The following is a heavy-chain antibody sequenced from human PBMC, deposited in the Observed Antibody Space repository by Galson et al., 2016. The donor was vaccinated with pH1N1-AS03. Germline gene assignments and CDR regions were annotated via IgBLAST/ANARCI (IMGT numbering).Heavy chain of an antibody. Sequence: SETLSLTCTVSSGSISSYSWNWIRQPPGKGLAWIGSIYSIGGTNYNPSLESRITISVETSKNQFSLKLRSVTAAATAVYYCARATAVGPPYFDYWGQGTVATVSS. D-gene: IGHD6-13*01. CDR2: IYSIGGT. CDR1: SGSISSYS. CDR3: ARATAVGPPYFDY. V-gene: IGHV4-59*01. J-gene: IGHJ4*02.